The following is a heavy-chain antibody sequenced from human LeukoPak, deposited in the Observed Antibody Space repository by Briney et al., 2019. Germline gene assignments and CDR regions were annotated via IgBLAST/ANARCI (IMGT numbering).Heavy chain of an antibody. CDR3: TKGRGI. CDR2: IYYTGIT. V-gene: IGHV4-39*03. D-gene: IGHD3-10*01. Sequence: SETLSLTCTVSGGSITSNNFYWGWIRQPPEKGLEWIGFIYYTGITYYDPSLKSRVTMSVHTSKNQFSLKLTSVTAADTAVYYCTKGRGIWGQGTLVTVSS. J-gene: IGHJ4*02. CDR1: GGSITSNNFY.